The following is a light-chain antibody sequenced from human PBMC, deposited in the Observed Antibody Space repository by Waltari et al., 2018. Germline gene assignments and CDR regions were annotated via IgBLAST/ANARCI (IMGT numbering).Light chain of an antibody. CDR3: CSYTTSITWV. CDR2: GGS. V-gene: IGLV2-23*01. J-gene: IGLJ3*02. CDR1: SSDVGGYNL. Sequence: QSALTQPASVSGSPGQSITISCTGTSSDVGGYNLVSWYQQHPGTAPKLIIYGGSKRPSGVSNRFSDSKSGNTASLTISGLQAEDEAAYYCCSYTTSITWVFGGGTKLTVL.